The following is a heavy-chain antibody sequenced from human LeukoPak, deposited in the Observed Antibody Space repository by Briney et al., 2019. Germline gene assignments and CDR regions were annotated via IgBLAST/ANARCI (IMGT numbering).Heavy chain of an antibody. CDR2: INSDGSST. CDR1: GFTFSSYW. V-gene: IGHV3-74*01. CDR3: AGGSRSTQSGFDY. Sequence: GGSVSLLCAVSGFTFSSYWMLGAPHATGKALVGVAGINSDGSSTSYADSMKGRFTTSRDNAKNTLHLQMNSLRAENTAVYYCAGGSRSTQSGFDYWGQGTLVTVSS. D-gene: IGHD3-10*01. J-gene: IGHJ4*02.